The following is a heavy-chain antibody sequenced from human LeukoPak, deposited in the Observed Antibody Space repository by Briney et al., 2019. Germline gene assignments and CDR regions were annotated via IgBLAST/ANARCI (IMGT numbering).Heavy chain of an antibody. CDR2: INHSGST. V-gene: IGHV4-34*01. CDR3: ARYSGTHSRNFDY. J-gene: IGHJ4*02. CDR1: GESLSVYY. D-gene: IGHD1-26*01. Sequence: SETLSLTCAVYGESLSVYYWTWIRQPPGKGLEWIGEINHSGSTNYNPSLKSRVTISIDTSKNQFSLKLSSVTAADTAVYYCARYSGTHSRNFDYWGQGTLVTVSS.